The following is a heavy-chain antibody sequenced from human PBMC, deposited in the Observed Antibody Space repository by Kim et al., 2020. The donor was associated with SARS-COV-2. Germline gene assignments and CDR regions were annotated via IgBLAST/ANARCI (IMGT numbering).Heavy chain of an antibody. J-gene: IGHJ5*02. Sequence: YYADSVKGRFTISRDNSKNTLYLQMSSLRAEDTAVYYCVREVSLRFRIDLWGQGTLVTVSS. CDR3: VREVSLRFRIDL. D-gene: IGHD3-3*01. V-gene: IGHV3-64D*06.